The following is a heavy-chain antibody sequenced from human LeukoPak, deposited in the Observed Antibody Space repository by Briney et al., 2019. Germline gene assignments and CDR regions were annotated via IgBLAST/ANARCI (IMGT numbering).Heavy chain of an antibody. J-gene: IGHJ3*02. CDR2: IYTSGST. CDR1: GGSISSGSYY. V-gene: IGHV4-61*02. CDR3: ARDPYSSSSLSRAFDI. D-gene: IGHD6-6*01. Sequence: SQTLSLTCTVSGGSISSGSYYWSWIRQPAGKGLEWIGRIYTSGSTNYNPSLKSRVTISVDTSKNQFSLKLSSVTAADTAVYYCARDPYSSSSLSRAFDIWGQGTMVTVSS.